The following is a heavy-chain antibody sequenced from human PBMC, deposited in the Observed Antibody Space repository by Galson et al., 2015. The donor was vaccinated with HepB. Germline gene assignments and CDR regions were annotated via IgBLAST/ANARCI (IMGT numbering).Heavy chain of an antibody. V-gene: IGHV2-70*04. D-gene: IGHD3-22*01. CDR1: GFSLSTSGMR. Sequence: PALVKPTQTLTLTCTFSGFSLSTSGMRVSWIRQPPGKALEWLARIDWDDDKFYSTSLKTRLTISKDTSKNQVVLTMTNMDPVDTATYYCARMGDSSGYYPFDYWGQGTLVTVSS. CDR2: IDWDDDK. CDR3: ARMGDSSGYYPFDY. J-gene: IGHJ4*02.